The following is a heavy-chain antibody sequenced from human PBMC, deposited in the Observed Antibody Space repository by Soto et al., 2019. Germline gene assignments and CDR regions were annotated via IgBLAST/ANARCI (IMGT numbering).Heavy chain of an antibody. CDR1: GYSIISHNYY. V-gene: IGHV4-39*01. J-gene: IGHJ4*02. D-gene: IGHD3-22*01. CDR3: ARLLYDRSGYYYFDS. CDR2: IYYSGSP. Sequence: SETLSLTCTVSGYSIISHNYYWGWIRQPPGKGLEWIGSIYYSGSPYNNPSLKRRVTMSVDTSRSQFSLMLSSVTAADTAVYYCARLLYDRSGYYYFDSWGQGALVTVSS.